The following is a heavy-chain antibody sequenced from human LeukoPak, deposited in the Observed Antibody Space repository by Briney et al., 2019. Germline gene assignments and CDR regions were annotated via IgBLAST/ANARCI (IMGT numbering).Heavy chain of an antibody. V-gene: IGHV1-69*04. CDR3: ARDSSSWLYDY. Sequence: SVKVSCKASGGTFSSYAISWVRQAPGQGLEWMGRIIPILSIANYAQKFQGRVTITADKSTSTAYMELSSLRSEDTAVYYCARDSSSWLYDYWGQGTLVTVSS. D-gene: IGHD6-13*01. CDR1: GGTFSSYA. J-gene: IGHJ4*02. CDR2: IIPILSIA.